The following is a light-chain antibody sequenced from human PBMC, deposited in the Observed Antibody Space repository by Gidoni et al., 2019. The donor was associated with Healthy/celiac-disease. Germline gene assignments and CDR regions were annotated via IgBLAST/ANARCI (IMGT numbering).Light chain of an antibody. Sequence: DIQMTQSPSTLSASVGDRVTITCRASQSISSWLAWYQQKPGKAPKLLIYKASSLESGGPSRFSGSGSGTEFTLTISSLQPDDFATYYCQQYNSYSRTFXQXTKVEIK. V-gene: IGKV1-5*03. CDR3: QQYNSYSRT. CDR2: KAS. CDR1: QSISSW. J-gene: IGKJ1*01.